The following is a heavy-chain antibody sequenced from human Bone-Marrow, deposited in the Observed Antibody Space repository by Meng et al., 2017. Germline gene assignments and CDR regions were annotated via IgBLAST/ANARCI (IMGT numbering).Heavy chain of an antibody. CDR2: IIPIFGTA. CDR3: ARDSENIVGATRFDY. CDR1: GGTFSSYA. V-gene: IGHV1-69*06. J-gene: IGHJ4*02. Sequence: GRLVQAGGGGKKPGCSVKVSCKASGGTFSSYAISWVRQAPGQGLEWMGGIIPIFGTANYAQKFQGRVTITADKSTSTAYMELSSLRSEDTAVYYCARDSENIVGATRFDYWGQGTLVTVSS. D-gene: IGHD1-26*01.